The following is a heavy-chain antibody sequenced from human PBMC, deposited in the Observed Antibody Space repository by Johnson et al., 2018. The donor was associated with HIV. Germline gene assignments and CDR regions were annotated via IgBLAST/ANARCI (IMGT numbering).Heavy chain of an antibody. Sequence: QVQLVESGGGLVKPGGSLRLSCAASGFSVSDSYMSWVRQAPGKGLEWISYISSSGTTIYYADSVKRRFTISRDNAKNSLYRQMKSLRAEDWAVYYCASPTSGYSGVKAFDIWGHGTMVTVSS. J-gene: IGHJ3*02. CDR1: GFSVSDSY. CDR2: ISSSGTTI. D-gene: IGHD3-22*01. V-gene: IGHV3-11*04. CDR3: ASPTSGYSGVKAFDI.